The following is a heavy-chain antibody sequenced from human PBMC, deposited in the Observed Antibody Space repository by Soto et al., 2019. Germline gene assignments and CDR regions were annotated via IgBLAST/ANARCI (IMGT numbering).Heavy chain of an antibody. D-gene: IGHD3-10*01. V-gene: IGHV6-1*01. Sequence: SPTLSLTGAISGDSVSSNSAAWNWIRQSPSRGLEWLGRTYYRSKWYNDYAVSVKGRITINPDTSNNRISLQLTSVTPEDTAVYYCARELDMVRGVPTPVAYWGQGTLVTASS. J-gene: IGHJ4*02. CDR2: TYYRSKWYN. CDR1: GDSVSSNSAA. CDR3: ARELDMVRGVPTPVAY.